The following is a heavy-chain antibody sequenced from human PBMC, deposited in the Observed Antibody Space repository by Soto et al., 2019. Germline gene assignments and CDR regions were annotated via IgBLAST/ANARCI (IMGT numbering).Heavy chain of an antibody. D-gene: IGHD6-13*01. Sequence: PGGSPRLSCAASGFTFSSYGMHWVRQAPGKGLEWVAVISYDGSNKYYADSVKGRFTISRDNSKNTLYLQMNSLRAEDTAVYYCAKAIAAPRGWFDPWGQGTLVTVSS. CDR3: AKAIAAPRGWFDP. V-gene: IGHV3-30*18. CDR1: GFTFSSYG. CDR2: ISYDGSNK. J-gene: IGHJ5*02.